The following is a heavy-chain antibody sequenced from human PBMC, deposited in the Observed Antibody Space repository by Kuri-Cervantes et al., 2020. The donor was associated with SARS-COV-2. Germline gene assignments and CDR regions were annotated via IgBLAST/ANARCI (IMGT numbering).Heavy chain of an antibody. J-gene: IGHJ4*02. D-gene: IGHD6-19*01. CDR1: GGTFSNWL. Sequence: SVKVSCKASGGTFSNWLISWVRQAPGQGLEWMGGILPALDIPNYAQKFRGRVTITADRATSTAYMELSSLKSDDTALYYCASDGMAGSLTMDFWGQGTLVTVSS. CDR2: ILPALDIP. V-gene: IGHV1-69*10. CDR3: ASDGMAGSLTMDF.